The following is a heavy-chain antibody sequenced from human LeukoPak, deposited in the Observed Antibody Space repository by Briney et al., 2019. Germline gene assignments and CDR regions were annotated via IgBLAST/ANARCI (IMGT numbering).Heavy chain of an antibody. CDR2: INPNSGGT. CDR3: ASTYYYYSSGSAFDI. Sequence: ASVKVSCKASGYTFTGYYMHWVRRAPGQGLEWMGWINPNSGGTNYAQKFQGRVTMTRDTSISTAYMELSRLRSDDTAVYYCASTYYYYSSGSAFDIWGQGTMVTVSS. CDR1: GYTFTGYY. D-gene: IGHD3-22*01. J-gene: IGHJ3*02. V-gene: IGHV1-2*02.